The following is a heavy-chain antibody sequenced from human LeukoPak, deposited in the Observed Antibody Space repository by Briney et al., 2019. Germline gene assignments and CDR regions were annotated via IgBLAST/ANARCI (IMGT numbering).Heavy chain of an antibody. Sequence: GGSLRLSCAASGFTFSNFAMSWVRQVPGKGLEWVSIIGDSGGSTYYADSVKGRFTISRDNSKNTLYLQMNSLSAEDTAVYYCAKDVYFDWLSYFDYWGQGTLVTVSS. CDR3: AKDVYFDWLSYFDY. D-gene: IGHD3-9*01. J-gene: IGHJ4*02. V-gene: IGHV3-23*01. CDR1: GFTFSNFA. CDR2: IGDSGGST.